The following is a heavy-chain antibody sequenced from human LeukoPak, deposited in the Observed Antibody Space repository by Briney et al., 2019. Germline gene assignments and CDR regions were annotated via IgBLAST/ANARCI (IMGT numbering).Heavy chain of an antibody. V-gene: IGHV1-2*02. CDR3: ARAKGVVVVPAAIKGIAARPRNFDY. CDR2: INPNSGNT. Sequence: ASVKVSCKASGYTFTGYYMHWVRQAPGQGLEWMGWINPNSGNTGYAQKFQGRVTMTRDTSISTAYMELSRLRSDDTAVYYCARAKGVVVVPAAIKGIAARPRNFDYWGQGTLVTVSS. D-gene: IGHD2-2*02. CDR1: GYTFTGYY. J-gene: IGHJ4*02.